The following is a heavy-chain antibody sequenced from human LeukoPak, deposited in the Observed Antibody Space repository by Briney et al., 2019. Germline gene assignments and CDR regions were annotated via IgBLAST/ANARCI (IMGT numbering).Heavy chain of an antibody. J-gene: IGHJ4*02. Sequence: GGSLRLSCAASGFTFSGFVISWVRQAPGKGPQWVADISGSGGSTYYADSVKGRFSVSRDNSKNTLYLQMNSLRAEDTAVYYCARDPSSSSWHLGDYWGQGTLVTVSS. CDR1: GFTFSGFV. D-gene: IGHD6-13*01. CDR3: ARDPSSSSWHLGDY. CDR2: ISGSGGST. V-gene: IGHV3-23*01.